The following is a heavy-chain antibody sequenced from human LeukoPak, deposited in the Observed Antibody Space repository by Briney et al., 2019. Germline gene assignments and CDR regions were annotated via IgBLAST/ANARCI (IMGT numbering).Heavy chain of an antibody. J-gene: IGHJ4*02. D-gene: IGHD2-2*01. CDR2: ISGSGGST. Sequence: GGSLRLSCAASGFTFSTYAMHWVRQAPGKGLEWVSAISGSGGSTYYADSVKGRFTISRDNSKNTLYLQMNSLRAEDTAVYYCANLDTYCSSTSCYGNWGQGTLVTVSS. V-gene: IGHV3-23*01. CDR3: ANLDTYCSSTSCYGN. CDR1: GFTFSTYA.